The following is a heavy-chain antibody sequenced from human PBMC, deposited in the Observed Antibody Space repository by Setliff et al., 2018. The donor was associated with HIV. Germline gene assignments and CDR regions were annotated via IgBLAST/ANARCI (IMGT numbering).Heavy chain of an antibody. CDR1: GGSFSGYS. CDR2: VNHSGSS. D-gene: IGHD3-16*01. Sequence: SETLSLTCGVSGGSFSGYSWSWIRQSPGKGLEWIGEVNHSGSSNLNPSFERRVTISGVPSKNQFSLRLSSVTAADTAVYYCARAYRDNVWGSWRQISSWFDSWGQGNLVTVSS. V-gene: IGHV4-34*01. CDR3: ARAYRDNVWGSWRQISSWFDS. J-gene: IGHJ5*01.